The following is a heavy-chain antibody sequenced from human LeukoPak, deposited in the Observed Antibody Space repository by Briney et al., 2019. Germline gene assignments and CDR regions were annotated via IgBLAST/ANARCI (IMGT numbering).Heavy chain of an antibody. D-gene: IGHD3-22*01. J-gene: IGHJ3*02. CDR2: IWYDGSNK. Sequence: GGSLRLSCAASGFTFSSYGMHWVRQAPGKGLEWVAVIWYDGSNKYYADSVKGRFTISRDNSKNTLYLQMNSLRAEDTAVYYCARGNYYDICDIWGQGTMVTVSS. V-gene: IGHV3-33*01. CDR3: ARGNYYDICDI. CDR1: GFTFSSYG.